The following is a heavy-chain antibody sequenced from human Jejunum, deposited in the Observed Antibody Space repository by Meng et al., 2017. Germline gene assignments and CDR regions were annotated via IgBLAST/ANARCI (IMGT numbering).Heavy chain of an antibody. CDR1: GVLVNSGFYY. Sequence: QVRREPSGSGVVRHWETLSLPCTGFGVLVNSGFYYWNWVRKSPWKGLEFIGSFHHSGSAHYNASLEGRVTMSLDTSKNQFSLRLTSVTAADSALYYCTGGPDSAKSGYWGQGTLVTVSS. CDR3: TGGPDSAKSGY. V-gene: IGHV4-61*01. CDR2: FHHSGSA. D-gene: IGHD1-14*01. J-gene: IGHJ4*02.